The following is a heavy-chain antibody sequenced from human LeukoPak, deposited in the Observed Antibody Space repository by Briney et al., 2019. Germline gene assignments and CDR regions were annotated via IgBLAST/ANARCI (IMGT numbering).Heavy chain of an antibody. Sequence: ASVKVSCKASGGTFSSYAISWVRQAPGQGLEWMGRIIPILGIANYAQKFQGRVTITADKSTSTAYMELSSLRSEDTAVYYCARDISSGYYDAFDIWGQGTMVTVSS. V-gene: IGHV1-69*04. CDR3: ARDISSGYYDAFDI. J-gene: IGHJ3*02. CDR2: IIPILGIA. CDR1: GGTFSSYA. D-gene: IGHD3-22*01.